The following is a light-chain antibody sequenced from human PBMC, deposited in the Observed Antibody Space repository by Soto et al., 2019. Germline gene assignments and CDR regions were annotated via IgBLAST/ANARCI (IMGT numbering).Light chain of an antibody. CDR3: QQFRA. Sequence: IVMTQSPATLSVSPGQTATLSCRASQSVSSNLAWYQQRPGQSPRLVIFDASNRATGVPARFSGSGSGTDFTLTISRLEPEDFAVYYCQQFRAFGQGTKVDIK. V-gene: IGKV3D-15*01. J-gene: IGKJ1*01. CDR2: DAS. CDR1: QSVSSN.